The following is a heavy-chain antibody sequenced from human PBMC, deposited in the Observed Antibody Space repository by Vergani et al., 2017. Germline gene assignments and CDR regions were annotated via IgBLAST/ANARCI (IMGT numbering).Heavy chain of an antibody. J-gene: IGHJ4*02. D-gene: IGHD2-15*01. Sequence: QVQLVQSGAEVKKPGSSVKVSCKTSGGTFKSNTFSWVRQAPGQGLEWMGGIIPIFGTADYAQDFQGRLSITADESTSTVYMELSSLRSEDTAVYYCARFPLPRDIVVVVAPHWGQGTLVTVSS. CDR3: ARFPLPRDIVVVVAPH. V-gene: IGHV1-69*01. CDR1: GGTFKSNT. CDR2: IIPIFGTA.